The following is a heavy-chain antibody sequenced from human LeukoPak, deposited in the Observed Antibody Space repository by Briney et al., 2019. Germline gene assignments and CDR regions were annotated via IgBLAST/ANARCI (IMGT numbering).Heavy chain of an antibody. CDR3: ARDITGDPPPYYFDY. CDR2: ISSSSSTT. J-gene: IGHJ4*02. D-gene: IGHD7-27*01. CDR1: GFTFSSYS. Sequence: PGGSLRLSCAASGFTFSSYSMNWVRQAPGKGLEWVSYISSSSSTTYYADSVKGRFTISRDNAKNSLYLQMNSLRDEDTAVYYCARDITGDPPPYYFDYWGQGSLVTVSS. V-gene: IGHV3-48*02.